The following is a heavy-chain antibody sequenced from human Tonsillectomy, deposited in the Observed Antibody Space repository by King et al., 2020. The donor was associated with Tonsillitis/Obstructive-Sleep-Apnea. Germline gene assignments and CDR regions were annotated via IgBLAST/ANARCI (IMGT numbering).Heavy chain of an antibody. V-gene: IGHV5-10-1*01. J-gene: IGHJ4*02. CDR2: IDPSDSYT. CDR3: ARRAAREYSSSFMDY. D-gene: IGHD6-6*01. CDR1: GYSFTSYW. Sequence: QLVQSGAEVKKPGESLRISCKGSGYSFTSYWISWVRQMPGKGLEWMGRIDPSDSYTNYSPSFQGHVTISAEKSISTAYLQWSSLKASDTAMYYCARRAAREYSSSFMDYWGQGTLVTVSS.